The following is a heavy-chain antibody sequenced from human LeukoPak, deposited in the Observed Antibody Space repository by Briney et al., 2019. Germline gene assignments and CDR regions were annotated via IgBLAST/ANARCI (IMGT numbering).Heavy chain of an antibody. J-gene: IGHJ4*02. CDR3: ARDLHEVELYYFDT. CDR1: GGSISSSSYY. CDR2: IYYSGST. V-gene: IGHV4-39*02. D-gene: IGHD1-7*01. Sequence: PSETLSLTCTVSGGSISSSSYYWDWIRQPPGKGLEWIGSIYYSGSTYYNPSLKSRVTISVDTSKNQFSLELNSVTPEDTAVYYCARDLHEVELYYFDTWGQGTLVTVSS.